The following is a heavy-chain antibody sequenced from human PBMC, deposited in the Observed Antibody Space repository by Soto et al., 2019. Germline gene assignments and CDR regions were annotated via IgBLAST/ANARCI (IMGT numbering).Heavy chain of an antibody. V-gene: IGHV3-48*01. CDR3: ARDENYLSKHDY. CDR2: ISSTSSTT. CDR1: GFTFSSYA. J-gene: IGHJ4*02. Sequence: GGSLRLSCAASGFTFSSYAMNWVRRAPGKGLEWISYISSTSSTTYYADSVKGRFTISRDNAKTSLYLQMNSLRAEDTAVYHCARDENYLSKHDYWGQGTLVTVSS. D-gene: IGHD1-7*01.